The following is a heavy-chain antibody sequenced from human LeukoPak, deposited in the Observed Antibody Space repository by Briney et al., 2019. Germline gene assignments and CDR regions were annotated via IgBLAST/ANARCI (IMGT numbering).Heavy chain of an antibody. CDR2: INHSGST. J-gene: IGHJ4*02. Sequence: PSETLSLTCAVYGGSFSGYYWSWLRQPPGKGLEWLGEINHSGSTNYNPSLKSRVTISVDTSKNQFSLKLSSVTAADTAVYYCAILGDYGGVYFDYWGQGTLVTVSS. V-gene: IGHV4-34*01. CDR3: AILGDYGGVYFDY. D-gene: IGHD4-17*01. CDR1: GGSFSGYY.